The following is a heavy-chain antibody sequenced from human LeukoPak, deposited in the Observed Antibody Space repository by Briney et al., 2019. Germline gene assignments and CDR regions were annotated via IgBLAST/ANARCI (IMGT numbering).Heavy chain of an antibody. Sequence: GGSLRLSCAASGFTFSSYGMHWVRQAPGKGLEWVAFIRYDGSNKYYADSVKGRFTISRDNSKNTLYLQMNSLRAEDTAAYYCAKDNDYGDYGHFDYWGQGTLVTVSS. CDR2: IRYDGSNK. CDR1: GFTFSSYG. V-gene: IGHV3-30*02. D-gene: IGHD4-17*01. J-gene: IGHJ4*02. CDR3: AKDNDYGDYGHFDY.